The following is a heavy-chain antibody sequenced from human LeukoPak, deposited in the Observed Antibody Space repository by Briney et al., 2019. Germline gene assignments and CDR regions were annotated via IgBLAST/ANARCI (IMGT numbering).Heavy chain of an antibody. J-gene: IGHJ4*02. CDR1: GYTLTELS. D-gene: IGHD3-10*01. CDR3: ARLDYYGSGSYYNGVDY. V-gene: IGHV1-24*01. Sequence: GASVKVSCKVSGYTLTELSTHWVRQAPGKGLEWMGGFDPEDGETIYAQKFQGRVTMTEDTSTDTAYMELSSLRSDDTAVYYCARLDYYGSGSYYNGVDYWGQGTLVTVSS. CDR2: FDPEDGET.